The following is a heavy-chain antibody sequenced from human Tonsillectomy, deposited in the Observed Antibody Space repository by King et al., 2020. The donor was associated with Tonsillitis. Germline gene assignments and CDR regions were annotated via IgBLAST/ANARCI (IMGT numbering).Heavy chain of an antibody. Sequence: QLVQSGGGLIQPGGSLRLSCAASGFTFSSYAMNLVRQAPGKGLEWVSGISGSGDSTYYVDSVKGRFAISRDNSKNTLYLQMNSLRAEDTAVYYCAKDRDFWSPHGMDVWGQGTTVTVSS. D-gene: IGHD3-3*01. J-gene: IGHJ6*02. CDR2: ISGSGDST. CDR1: GFTFSSYA. V-gene: IGHV3-23*04. CDR3: AKDRDFWSPHGMDV.